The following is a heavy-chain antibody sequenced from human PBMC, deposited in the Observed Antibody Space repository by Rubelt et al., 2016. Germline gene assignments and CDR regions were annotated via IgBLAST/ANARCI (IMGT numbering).Heavy chain of an antibody. CDR1: GFTFSSYA. Sequence: EVQLLESGGGLVQPRGSLRLSCAASGFTFSSYAMSWVRQAPGKGLEWVSAISGSGGSTYYADSVKGRVTISRDNSKNTLDLQMNSLRAEDTAVDYCAKVPIRTVTSTFDYWGQGTLVTVSS. CDR2: ISGSGGST. V-gene: IGHV3-23*01. D-gene: IGHD4-17*01. CDR3: AKVPIRTVTSTFDY. J-gene: IGHJ4*02.